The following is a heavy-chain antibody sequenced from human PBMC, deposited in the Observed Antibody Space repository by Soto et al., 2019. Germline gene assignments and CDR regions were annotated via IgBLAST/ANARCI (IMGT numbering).Heavy chain of an antibody. CDR1: GYTFTSYD. D-gene: IGHD6-19*01. CDR2: MNPNSGNT. Sequence: ASVKVSCKASGYTFTSYDINWVRQATGQGHERMGWMNPNSGNTGYAQKFQGRVTMTRNTSISTAYMELSSLRSEDTAVYYCARERDCIGFSWGIDHRDLTDVWTQRSTVIVSS. CDR3: ARERDCIGFSWGIDHRDLTDV. J-gene: IGHJ6*02. V-gene: IGHV1-8*01.